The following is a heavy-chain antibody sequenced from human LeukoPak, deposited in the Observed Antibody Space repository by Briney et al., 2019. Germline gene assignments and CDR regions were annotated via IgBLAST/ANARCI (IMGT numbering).Heavy chain of an antibody. CDR3: ARGLGKGSSDY. CDR2: INQPGSQN. D-gene: IGHD6-6*01. J-gene: IGHJ4*02. V-gene: IGHV3-7*03. CDR1: GFTFSYSW. Sequence: GGSLRLSCVASGFTFSYSWLMWVRQAPGKGLEWVANINQPGSQNYHVDSVKGRFTISRDNARNSLFLQMNSLTADDTAVYYCARGLGKGSSDYWGQGTLVTVSS.